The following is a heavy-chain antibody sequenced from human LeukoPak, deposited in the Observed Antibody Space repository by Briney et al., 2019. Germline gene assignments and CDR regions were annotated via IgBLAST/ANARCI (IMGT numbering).Heavy chain of an antibody. CDR3: ARGRVSSPGSDPFDY. D-gene: IGHD1-26*01. CDR1: GSTFSSYE. V-gene: IGHV3-48*03. J-gene: IGHJ4*02. CDR2: ISSSGSTI. Sequence: TGGSLRLSCAASGSTFSSYEMNWVRQAPGKGLEWVSYISSSGSTIYYADSVKGRFTISRDNAKNSLYLQMNSLRAEDTAVYYCARGRVSSPGSDPFDYWGQGTLVTVSS.